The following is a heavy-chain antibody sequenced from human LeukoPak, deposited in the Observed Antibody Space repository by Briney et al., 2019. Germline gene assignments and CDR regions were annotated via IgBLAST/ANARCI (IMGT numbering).Heavy chain of an antibody. CDR2: MSYDESNK. Sequence: PGGSLRLSCAASGFTFSSYAMHWVRQAPGKGLEWVAVMSYDESNKEYGDSVKGRFTISRDNSKNTLFLQMNSLRVEDTALYYCAKVAWDDYTWGSYRYSRWRQNDGFDIWGQGTMVIVSS. CDR1: GFTFSSYA. J-gene: IGHJ3*02. CDR3: AKVAWDDYTWGSYRYSRWRQNDGFDI. D-gene: IGHD3-16*02. V-gene: IGHV3-30*04.